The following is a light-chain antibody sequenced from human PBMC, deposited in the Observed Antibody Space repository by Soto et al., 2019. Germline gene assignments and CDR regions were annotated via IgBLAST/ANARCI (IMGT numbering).Light chain of an antibody. Sequence: QSALTQPPSASGSPGQSVTISCTGTSSDVGAYKYVSWYQQYPGKAPKLMIYEVTKRPSGVPDRVSGSKSGNTASLTVSGLKAEDEADYYCTSYVGTDIWVFGGGTKFTVL. J-gene: IGLJ3*02. CDR3: TSYVGTDIWV. V-gene: IGLV2-8*01. CDR1: SSDVGAYKY. CDR2: EVT.